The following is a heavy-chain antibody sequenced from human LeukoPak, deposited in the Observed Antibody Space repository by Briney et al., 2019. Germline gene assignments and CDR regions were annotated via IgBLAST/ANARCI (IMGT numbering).Heavy chain of an antibody. V-gene: IGHV6-1*01. Sequence: PSQTLSLTCAISGDSVSGNTTAWNWIRQSPSRGLEWLGRTYSRYRWYHDYAVSVTSRISISADTSKNQFSLQLISVTPDDTAIYFCARGISRFNWFDTWGQGTLVTVSS. J-gene: IGHJ5*02. CDR1: GDSVSGNTTA. CDR3: ARGISRFNWFDT. D-gene: IGHD3-10*01. CDR2: TYSRYRWYH.